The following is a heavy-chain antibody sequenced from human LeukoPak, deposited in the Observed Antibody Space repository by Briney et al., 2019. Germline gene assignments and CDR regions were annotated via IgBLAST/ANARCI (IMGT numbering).Heavy chain of an antibody. CDR3: ARNPNTMVRGVAEAYYYYYGMDV. CDR2: IGRSGSTI. D-gene: IGHD3-10*01. J-gene: IGHJ6*02. Sequence: PGGSLRLTCAASGFTFSSYAMHWVRQAPGKGLEWVSHIGRSGSTIYYADSVKGRFTISRDNAKNSLYLQMNSLRAEDTAVYYCARNPNTMVRGVAEAYYYYYGMDVWGQGTTVTVSS. V-gene: IGHV3-48*04. CDR1: GFTFSSYA.